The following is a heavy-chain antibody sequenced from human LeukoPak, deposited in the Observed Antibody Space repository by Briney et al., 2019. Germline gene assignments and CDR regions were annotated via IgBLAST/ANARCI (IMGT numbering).Heavy chain of an antibody. J-gene: IGHJ4*02. CDR2: IVVGSGNT. V-gene: IGHV1-58*02. D-gene: IGHD3-16*02. CDR1: GFTFTSSA. Sequence: TSVKVSCKASGFTFTSSAMQWVRQARGQRLEWIGWIVVGSGNTNYAQKFQERVTITRDMSTSTAYMELSSLRSEDTAVYYCAAAMITFGGVIVHDYWGQGTLVTVSS. CDR3: AAAMITFGGVIVHDY.